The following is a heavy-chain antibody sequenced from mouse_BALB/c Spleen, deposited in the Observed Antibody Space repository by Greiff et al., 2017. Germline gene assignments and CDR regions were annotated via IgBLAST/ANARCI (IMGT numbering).Heavy chain of an antibody. J-gene: IGHJ2*01. Sequence: EVQRVESGGGLVQPGGSRKLSCAASGFTFSSFGMHWVRQAPEKGLEWVAYISSGSSTIYYADTVKGRFTISRDNPKNTLFLQMTSLRSEDTAMYYCARLYGNYQYYFDYWGQGTTLTVSS. D-gene: IGHD2-10*02. V-gene: IGHV5-17*02. CDR3: ARLYGNYQYYFDY. CDR2: ISSGSSTI. CDR1: GFTFSSFG.